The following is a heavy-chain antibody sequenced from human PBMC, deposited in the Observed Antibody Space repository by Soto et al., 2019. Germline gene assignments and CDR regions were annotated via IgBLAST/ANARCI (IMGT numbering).Heavy chain of an antibody. J-gene: IGHJ5*02. CDR1: GGSISSYY. CDR2: IYYSGST. CDR3: ARDRPSHSDILTPTKGWFDP. V-gene: IGHV4-59*01. Sequence: QVQLQESGPGLVKPSETLSLTCTVSGGSISSYYWSWIRQPPGKGLEWIGYIYYSGSTNYNPSLKGRATISVEPSKNQCSRKLSSVTAADTAVYYCARDRPSHSDILTPTKGWFDPWGQGTLVTVSS. D-gene: IGHD3-9*01.